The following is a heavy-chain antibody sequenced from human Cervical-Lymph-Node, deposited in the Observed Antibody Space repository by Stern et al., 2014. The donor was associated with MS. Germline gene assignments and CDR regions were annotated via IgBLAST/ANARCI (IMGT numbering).Heavy chain of an antibody. V-gene: IGHV4-59*01. CDR1: GGSISSYY. Sequence: QVQLVESGPGLVKPSETLSLTCTVSGGSISSYYWSWIRQPPGKGLEWIGYIYYSGSTNYNPSLKSRVTISVDTSKNQFSLKLSSVTAADTAVYYCARSRFPTTVTNVLFDYWGQGTLVTVSS. D-gene: IGHD4-17*01. CDR3: ARSRFPTTVTNVLFDY. CDR2: IYYSGST. J-gene: IGHJ4*02.